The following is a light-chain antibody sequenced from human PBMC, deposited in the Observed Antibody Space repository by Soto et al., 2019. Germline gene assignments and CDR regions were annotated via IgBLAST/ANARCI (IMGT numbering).Light chain of an antibody. J-gene: IGKJ5*01. V-gene: IGKV3-20*01. CDR1: LSLSSSY. Sequence: EIVLTQSPGTLSISPGEIATLSYNSSLSLSSSYLAWYQQKPGQAPRLLIYGASSRATGIPDRFSGSGSGTDFTLTISRLEPEDFAVYYCQQYGSSQITFGQGTRLEI. CDR2: GAS. CDR3: QQYGSSQIT.